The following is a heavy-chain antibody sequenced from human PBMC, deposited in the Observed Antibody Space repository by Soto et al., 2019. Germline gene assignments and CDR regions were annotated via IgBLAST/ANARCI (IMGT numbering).Heavy chain of an antibody. D-gene: IGHD6-19*01. CDR2: INAGNGNT. Sequence: GASVKVSCKASGYTFTSYAMHWVRQAPGQRLEWMGWINAGNGNTKYSQKFQGRVTITRDTSASTAYMELSSLRSEDTAVYYCAREPIELEYYSSGWYSYYGMDVWGQGTTVTVSS. V-gene: IGHV1-3*01. CDR3: AREPIELEYYSSGWYSYYGMDV. J-gene: IGHJ6*02. CDR1: GYTFTSYA.